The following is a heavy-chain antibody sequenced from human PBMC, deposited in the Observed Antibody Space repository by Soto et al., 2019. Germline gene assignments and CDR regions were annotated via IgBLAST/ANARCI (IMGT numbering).Heavy chain of an antibody. CDR1: GYTFTSYG. CDR2: ISAYNGNT. CDR3: GRAGEDYYGSGSYANYYYYGMDV. Sequence: QVQLVQSGAEVKKPGASVKVSCKASGYTFTSYGISWVRQAPGQGLEWMGWISAYNGNTNYAQKLQGRVTMTTDTSTCTAYMGLRSVRSGATGVYYCGRAGEDYYGSGSYANYYYYGMDVWGQGTTVTVSS. D-gene: IGHD3-10*01. V-gene: IGHV1-18*01. J-gene: IGHJ6*02.